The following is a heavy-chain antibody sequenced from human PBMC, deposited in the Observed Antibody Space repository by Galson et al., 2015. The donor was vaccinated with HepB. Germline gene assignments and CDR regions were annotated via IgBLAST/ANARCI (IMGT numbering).Heavy chain of an antibody. CDR3: ARVGMASGYCSSTSCYDYATVDY. CDR2: ISAYNGNT. Sequence: SCKASGYTFTSYGISRVRQAPGQGLEWMGWISAYNGNTNYAQKLQGRVTMTTDTSTSTAYMELRSLRSDDTAVYYCARVGMASGYCSSTSCYDYATVDYWGQGTLVTVSS. J-gene: IGHJ4*02. V-gene: IGHV1-18*01. D-gene: IGHD2-2*01. CDR1: GYTFTSYG.